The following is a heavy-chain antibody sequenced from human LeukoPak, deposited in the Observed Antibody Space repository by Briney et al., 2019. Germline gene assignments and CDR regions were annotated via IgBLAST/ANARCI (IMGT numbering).Heavy chain of an antibody. CDR1: GFTFSRYW. V-gene: IGHV3-74*01. D-gene: IGHD5-24*01. CDR3: ARDIADGVS. Sequence: GGSLRLSCAASGFTFSRYWMHWVRQAPGKGLVWVARILSDGTITSYADSVKGPFTISRDNAKNTLYLQMNSLRAEDTAVYYCARDIADGVSWGQGTLVTVPS. CDR2: ILSDGTIT. J-gene: IGHJ5*02.